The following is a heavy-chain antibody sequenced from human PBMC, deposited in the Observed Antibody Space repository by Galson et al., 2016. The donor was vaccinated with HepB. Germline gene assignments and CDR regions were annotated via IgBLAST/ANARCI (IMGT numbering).Heavy chain of an antibody. V-gene: IGHV3-30*18. D-gene: IGHD5-18*01. CDR1: GFTFSSYS. J-gene: IGHJ4*02. CDR3: AKPRPSSQGNSDGPTDH. CDR2: ISYDGIHQ. Sequence: SLRLSCAASGFTFSSYSMQWVRQAPGKGLEWMAVISYDGIHQYYADSVKGRFTISRDNSKNTLYLEMNSLRPEDTAVYYCAKPRPSSQGNSDGPTDHWGQGTLVTVSS.